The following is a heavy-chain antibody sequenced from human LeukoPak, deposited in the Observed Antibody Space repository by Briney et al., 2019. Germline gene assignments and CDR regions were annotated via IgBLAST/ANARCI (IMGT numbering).Heavy chain of an antibody. CDR1: GFTFSSYE. CDR3: ARDTKDY. V-gene: IGHV3-48*03. Sequence: PGGSLRLSCAASGFTFSSYEMNWVRQAPGKGLEWIAYITRTGDRIQYADSVKGRFTISRDNVKNTLYLQMNSLRVEDTAVYYCARDTKDYWGQGTLVTVSS. D-gene: IGHD2-2*01. CDR2: ITRTGDRI. J-gene: IGHJ4*02.